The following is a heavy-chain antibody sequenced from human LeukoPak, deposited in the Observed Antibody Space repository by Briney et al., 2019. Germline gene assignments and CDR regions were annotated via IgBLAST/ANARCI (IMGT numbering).Heavy chain of an antibody. D-gene: IGHD3-22*01. Sequence: GGSLRLSCTGSGFTFGDYGMSWVRQAPGKGLEWVGFIRSKAYGGTTEYAASVKGRFIISRDDSKSIAYLQMNSLNTEDTAVYYCTRLSLVVARDAFDIWGQGTMVTVSS. V-gene: IGHV3-49*04. CDR1: GFTFGDYG. CDR3: TRLSLVVARDAFDI. J-gene: IGHJ3*02. CDR2: IRSKAYGGTT.